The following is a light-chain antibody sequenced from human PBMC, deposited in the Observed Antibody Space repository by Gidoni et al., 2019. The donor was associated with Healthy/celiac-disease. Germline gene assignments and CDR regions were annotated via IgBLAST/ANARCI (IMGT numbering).Light chain of an antibody. CDR1: QSISSW. Sequence: DIQMTQSPSTLSASVGARVTITCRASQSISSWLAWYQQKPGKAPKLLIYKASSLESGVPSRFSGSGSGTEFTLTISSLQPDDFATYYCQQYNSYSRTFXQXTKVEIK. CDR2: KAS. V-gene: IGKV1-5*03. J-gene: IGKJ1*01. CDR3: QQYNSYSRT.